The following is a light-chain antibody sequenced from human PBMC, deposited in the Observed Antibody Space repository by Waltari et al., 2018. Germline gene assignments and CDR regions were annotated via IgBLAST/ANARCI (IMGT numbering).Light chain of an antibody. CDR1: KSNIGSNY. J-gene: IGLJ3*02. Sequence: ISCSGSKSNIGSNYVHWYQQFPGTAPKLLIYRNDQRPSGVPDRFSGSRSGTSASLAISGLRSGDEADYYCAVWDDSLTGSWVFGGG. V-gene: IGLV1-47*01. CDR3: AVWDDSLTGSWV. CDR2: RND.